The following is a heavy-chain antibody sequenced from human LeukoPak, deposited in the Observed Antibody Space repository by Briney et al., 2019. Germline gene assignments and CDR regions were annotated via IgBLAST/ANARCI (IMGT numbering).Heavy chain of an antibody. Sequence: GGSLRLSCAASGFTFINHTMNWVRQAPGKGLEWVSSLSSSSSLIYYADSVKGRFTISRDNAKNSLYLEMNSLRAEDTAVYYCARDWYCGDNCFFGAFDIWGQGTMVTVSS. D-gene: IGHD2-21*01. V-gene: IGHV3-21*01. CDR3: ARDWYCGDNCFFGAFDI. CDR2: LSSSSSLI. CDR1: GFTFINHT. J-gene: IGHJ3*02.